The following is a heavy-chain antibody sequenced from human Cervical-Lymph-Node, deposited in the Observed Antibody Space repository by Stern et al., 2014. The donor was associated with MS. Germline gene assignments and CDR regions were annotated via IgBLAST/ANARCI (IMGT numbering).Heavy chain of an antibody. D-gene: IGHD3-22*01. J-gene: IGHJ4*02. CDR3: ARDSYDSTHFDY. Sequence: QVQLVESGPGLVKPSETLSLTCTVSGGSISSYYWSWIRQPPGKGLEWIGDIYYSGSTNYNPSLKSRVTISVDTSKNQFSLKLSSVTAADTAVYYCARDSYDSTHFDYWGQGTLVTVSS. V-gene: IGHV4-59*01. CDR2: IYYSGST. CDR1: GGSISSYY.